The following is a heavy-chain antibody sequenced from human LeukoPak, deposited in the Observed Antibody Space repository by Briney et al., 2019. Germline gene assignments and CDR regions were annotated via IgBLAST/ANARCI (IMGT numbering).Heavy chain of an antibody. V-gene: IGHV3-66*01. Sequence: GGSLRLSCAASGFTVTRNYMSWARLAPGKGLEWVSIITSAGATHYSTSVKGRFTISRDSSKSTVYLEMNSLRAEDTAVYYCATRGLSGYYYGMGVWGQGTTVTVSS. D-gene: IGHD3/OR15-3a*01. J-gene: IGHJ6*02. CDR3: ATRGLSGYYYGMGV. CDR2: ITSAGAT. CDR1: GFTVTRNY.